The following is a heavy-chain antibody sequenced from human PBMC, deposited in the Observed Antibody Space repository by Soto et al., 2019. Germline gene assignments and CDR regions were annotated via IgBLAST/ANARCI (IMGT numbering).Heavy chain of an antibody. CDR3: ARHVGIAAAGFDY. D-gene: IGHD6-13*01. J-gene: IGHJ4*02. CDR2: IYYSGST. Sequence: PSETLSLTCTVSGGSISSYYWSWIRRPPGKGLEWIGYIYYSGSTNYNPSLKSRVTISVDTSKNQFSLKLSSVTAADTAVYYCARHVGIAAAGFDYWGQGTLVTVSS. V-gene: IGHV4-59*08. CDR1: GGSISSYY.